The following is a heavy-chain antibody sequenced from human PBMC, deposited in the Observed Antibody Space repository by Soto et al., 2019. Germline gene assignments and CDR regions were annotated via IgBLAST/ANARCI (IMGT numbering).Heavy chain of an antibody. J-gene: IGHJ4*02. CDR1: GFTFSSYA. D-gene: IGHD6-6*01. V-gene: IGHV3-23*01. CDR3: AKDRSHSSSSPWYFDY. Sequence: GGSLRLSCAASGFTFSSYAMSWVRQAPGKGLEWVSAISGSGGSTYYADSVKGRFTISRDNSKNTLYLQMNSLRAEDTAVYYCAKDRSHSSSSPWYFDYRGQGTLVTVSS. CDR2: ISGSGGST.